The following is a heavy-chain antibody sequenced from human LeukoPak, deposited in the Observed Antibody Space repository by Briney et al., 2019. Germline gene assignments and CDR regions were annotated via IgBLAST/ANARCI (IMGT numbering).Heavy chain of an antibody. Sequence: PGRSLRLSCAASGFTFSNSWMYWVRQAPGEGLVWVSRMNGDGSIIEYAGSVKGRFTISRDNAKNPLFLQMNSLRVEDTAVYYCARGPDHGGSYYPDWGQGTLVTVSS. CDR3: ARGPDHGGSYYPD. V-gene: IGHV3-74*03. D-gene: IGHD1-26*01. CDR2: MNGDGSII. CDR1: GFTFSNSW. J-gene: IGHJ4*02.